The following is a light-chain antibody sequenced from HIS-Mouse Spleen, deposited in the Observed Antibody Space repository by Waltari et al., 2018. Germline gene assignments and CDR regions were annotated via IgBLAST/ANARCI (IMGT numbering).Light chain of an antibody. CDR1: SSDVGCYNY. CDR2: DVS. V-gene: IGLV2-11*01. J-gene: IGLJ1*01. Sequence: QSALTQPRSVSGSPGQSVTISCTGTSSDVGCYNYVSWYQQHPGKAPKLMIYDVSKRPSGGPERCSGSKSGNTASLTISGLQAEDEADYYCCSYAGSYTGVFGTGTKVTVL. CDR3: CSYAGSYTGV.